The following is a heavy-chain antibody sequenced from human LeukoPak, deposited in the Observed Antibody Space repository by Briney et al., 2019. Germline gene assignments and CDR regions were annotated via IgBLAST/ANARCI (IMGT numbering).Heavy chain of an antibody. CDR3: ARGPTNGQAFDY. V-gene: IGHV3-7*01. D-gene: IGHD2-8*01. Sequence: PGGTLRLSCTASGFTFSGYGMSWVRQAPGKGLEWVASIREDGSEKTSVDSVKGRFTISRDNAKNSLYLQMDSLRAEDTAVYYCARGPTNGQAFDYWGQGTLVSVSS. J-gene: IGHJ4*02. CDR2: IREDGSEK. CDR1: GFTFSGYG.